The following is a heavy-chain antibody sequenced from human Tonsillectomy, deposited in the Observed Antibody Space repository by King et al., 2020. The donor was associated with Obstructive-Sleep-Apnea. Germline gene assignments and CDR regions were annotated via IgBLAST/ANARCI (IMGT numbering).Heavy chain of an antibody. CDR1: GGSFSGYY. Sequence: VQLQQWGAGLLKPSETLSLTCAVYGGSFSGYYWSWIRQPPGKGLEWIGEINHSGSTNYNPSLKSRVTISVDTSKNQFSLKLSSVTAADTAVYYCARVSRRQYQLLFDYYYYGMDVWGQGTTVTVSS. D-gene: IGHD2-2*01. J-gene: IGHJ6*02. CDR3: ARVSRRQYQLLFDYYYYGMDV. V-gene: IGHV4-34*01. CDR2: INHSGST.